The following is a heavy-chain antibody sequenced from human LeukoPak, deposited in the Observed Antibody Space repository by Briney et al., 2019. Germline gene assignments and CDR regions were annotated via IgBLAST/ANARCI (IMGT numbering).Heavy chain of an antibody. CDR1: GFTFSSYW. Sequence: PGGSLRLSCAASGFTFSSYWMSWVRQAPGKGLEWVANIKQDGSEKYYVDSVKGRFTISRDNAKNSLYLQMNSLRAEDTAVYYCARVFRAAAGDYYYYYYMDVWGKGTTVTISS. CDR3: ARVFRAAAGDYYYYYYMDV. V-gene: IGHV3-7*01. D-gene: IGHD6-13*01. CDR2: IKQDGSEK. J-gene: IGHJ6*03.